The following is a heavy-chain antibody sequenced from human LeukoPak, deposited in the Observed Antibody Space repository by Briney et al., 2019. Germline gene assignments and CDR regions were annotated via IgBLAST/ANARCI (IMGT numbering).Heavy chain of an antibody. CDR1: GFTFSTYA. CDR2: ISYDGSNE. D-gene: IGHD3-22*01. J-gene: IGHJ4*02. Sequence: GGSLRLSCVPSGFTFSTYAMHWVRQAPGKGLEWVAVISYDGSNEYYADSVKGRFTISRDNSRNKLYLQMNSLRVEDTAVYYCAKDYYSSGFDYWGQGTLVTVSS. CDR3: AKDYYSSGFDY. V-gene: IGHV3-30*18.